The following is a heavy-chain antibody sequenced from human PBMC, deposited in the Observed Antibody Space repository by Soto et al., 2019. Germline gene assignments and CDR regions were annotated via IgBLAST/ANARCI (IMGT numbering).Heavy chain of an antibody. Sequence: EVQLLESGGGLVQPGGSLRLSCAASGFTFSSYAMSWVRQAPGKGLEWVANIRPDGSVKNYVDSVKGRFTISRDNAKSSLYLQMNSLRAEDTAVYYCARDPVRGDDYNFDYWGQGTLVTVSS. V-gene: IGHV3-7*01. CDR2: IRPDGSVK. J-gene: IGHJ4*02. D-gene: IGHD3-10*01. CDR3: ARDPVRGDDYNFDY. CDR1: GFTFSSYA.